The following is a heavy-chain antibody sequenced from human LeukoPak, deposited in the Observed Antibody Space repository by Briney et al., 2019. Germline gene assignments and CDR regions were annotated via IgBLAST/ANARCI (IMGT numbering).Heavy chain of an antibody. Sequence: SETLSLTCAVSGYSISSDYYWGWIRQPPGKGLEWIGSISHSGSTYYSPSLKSRLTISADTSKNQFSLKLSSVTAADTAVYYCAGAPYNFWSAYLDYWGQGTLVTASS. V-gene: IGHV4-38-2*01. CDR2: ISHSGST. CDR1: GYSISSDYY. J-gene: IGHJ4*02. CDR3: AGAPYNFWSAYLDY. D-gene: IGHD3-3*01.